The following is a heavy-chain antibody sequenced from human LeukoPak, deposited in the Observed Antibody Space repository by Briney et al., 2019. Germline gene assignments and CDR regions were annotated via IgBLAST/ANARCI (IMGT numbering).Heavy chain of an antibody. J-gene: IGHJ4*02. CDR3: ARGPSGSPVHFDY. Sequence: SETLSLTCTVSGVSISSGDYYWNWIRQHPGKGLEWIGYIYYSGSTYYNPSLKSRLTISVDTSKIQFSLKLSSVTAADTAVYYCARGPSGSPVHFDYWGKGTLVTVSS. D-gene: IGHD1-26*01. V-gene: IGHV4-31*03. CDR2: IYYSGST. CDR1: GVSISSGDYY.